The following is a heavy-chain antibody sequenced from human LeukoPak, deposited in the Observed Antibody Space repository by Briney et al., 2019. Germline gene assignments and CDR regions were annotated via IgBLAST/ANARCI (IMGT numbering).Heavy chain of an antibody. CDR1: GGYISSGNHY. J-gene: IGHJ6*03. CDR2: IFTSGST. Sequence: SQTLSLTCTVSGGYISSGNHYWRWIRQPAGKGLEWIGRIFTSGSTNYNPSLKSRVTISVDTSKNQFSLKLSSVTAADTAVYYCARSSGQYQLLYYYYYMDVWGKGTTVTVSS. V-gene: IGHV4-61*02. CDR3: ARSSGQYQLLYYYYYMDV. D-gene: IGHD2-2*01.